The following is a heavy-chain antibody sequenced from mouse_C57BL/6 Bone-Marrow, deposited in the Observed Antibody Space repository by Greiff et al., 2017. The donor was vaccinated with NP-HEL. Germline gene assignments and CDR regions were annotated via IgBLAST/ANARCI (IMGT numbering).Heavy chain of an antibody. Sequence: QVQLQQSGAELVRPGTSVKVSCKASGYAFTNYLIDWVKQRPGQGLEWIGVINPGSGGTNYTEKFKGKATLTADKSSSTAYLQLSSLTSEDSAVYFCARGGVGRRGFAYGGQGTLVTVSA. CDR3: ARGGVGRRGFAY. CDR1: GYAFTNYL. J-gene: IGHJ3*01. V-gene: IGHV1-54*01. D-gene: IGHD1-1*02. CDR2: INPGSGGT.